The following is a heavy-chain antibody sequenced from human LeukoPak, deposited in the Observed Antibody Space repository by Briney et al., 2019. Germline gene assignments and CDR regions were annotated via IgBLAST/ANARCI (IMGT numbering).Heavy chain of an antibody. CDR1: GFTFSSYE. Sequence: PGGSLRLSCAASGFTFSSYEMNWVRQAPRKGLEWVSYISSSGSTIYYADSVKGRFTISRDNAKNSLYLQMNSLRAEDTAVYYRARDRAKGYCSGGSCVSENYYYGMDVWGKGTTVTVSS. J-gene: IGHJ6*04. V-gene: IGHV3-48*03. CDR2: ISSSGSTI. CDR3: ARDRAKGYCSGGSCVSENYYYGMDV. D-gene: IGHD2-15*01.